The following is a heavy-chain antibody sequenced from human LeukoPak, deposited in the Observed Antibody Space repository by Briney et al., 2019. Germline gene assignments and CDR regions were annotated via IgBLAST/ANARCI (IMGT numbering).Heavy chain of an antibody. V-gene: IGHV3-13*05. Sequence: GGSLRLSCAASGFTFSSYDMHWVRHATGKGLEWVSAIGTAGDPYYPGSVKGRFTISRENAKNSLYLQMNSLRAGDTAVYCCARGDCSGGSCYPFGYYYGMDVWGKGTTVTVSS. D-gene: IGHD2-15*01. CDR3: ARGDCSGGSCYPFGYYYGMDV. CDR1: GFTFSSYD. CDR2: IGTAGDP. J-gene: IGHJ6*04.